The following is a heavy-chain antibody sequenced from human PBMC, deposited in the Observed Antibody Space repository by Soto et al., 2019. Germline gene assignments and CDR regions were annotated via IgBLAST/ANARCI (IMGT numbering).Heavy chain of an antibody. J-gene: IGHJ6*02. CDR2: ISGSGGST. D-gene: IGHD1-26*01. V-gene: IGHV3-23*01. Sequence: GGSLRLSCAASGFTFSSYAMSWVRQAPGKGLEWVSAISGSGGSTYYADSVKGRFTISRDNSKNTLYLQMNSLRAEDTAVYYCAKAARIFSGSYEGLPKSYYYGMDVWGQGTTVTVSS. CDR3: AKAARIFSGSYEGLPKSYYYGMDV. CDR1: GFTFSSYA.